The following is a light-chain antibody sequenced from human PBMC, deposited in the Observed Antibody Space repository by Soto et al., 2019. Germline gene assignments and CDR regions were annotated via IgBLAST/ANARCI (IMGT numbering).Light chain of an antibody. Sequence: QSVLTQPPSVSGAPGQRVTISCTGNSSNLGAGYDVHWYQQLPGAAPKLVIFGNRNRPSGVSDRFSGSRSGNTASLTISGLQAEDESDYYCISYTTSSTWVFGGGTKLTVL. CDR1: SSNLGAGYD. J-gene: IGLJ3*02. V-gene: IGLV1-40*01. CDR2: GNR. CDR3: ISYTTSSTWV.